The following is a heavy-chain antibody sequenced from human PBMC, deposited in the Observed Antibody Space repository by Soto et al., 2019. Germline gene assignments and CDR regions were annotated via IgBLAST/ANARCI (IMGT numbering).Heavy chain of an antibody. CDR3: ARPDIAVAGTGAFDI. D-gene: IGHD6-19*01. Sequence: GGSLRLSCAASGFTFSSYSMNWVRQAPGKGLEWVSSISSSSSYIYYADSVKGRFTISRDNAKNSLYLQMNSLRAEDTAVYYCARPDIAVAGTGAFDIWGQGTMVTVSS. V-gene: IGHV3-21*01. J-gene: IGHJ3*02. CDR1: GFTFSSYS. CDR2: ISSSSSYI.